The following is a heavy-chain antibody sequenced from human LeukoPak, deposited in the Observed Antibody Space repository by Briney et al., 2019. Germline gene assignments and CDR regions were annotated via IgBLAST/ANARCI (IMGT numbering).Heavy chain of an antibody. J-gene: IGHJ6*02. CDR2: ISAYNGNT. D-gene: IGHD5-18*01. CDR1: GYTFTSYG. CDR3: ASQNGGYSYGKYYYYGMDV. Sequence: GASVKVSCKASGYTFTSYGISWVRQAPGQGLEWMGWISAYNGNTNYAQKLQGRVTTTTDTSTSTAYMELRSLRSDDTAVYYCASQNGGYSYGKYYYYGMDVWGQGTTVTVSS. V-gene: IGHV1-18*01.